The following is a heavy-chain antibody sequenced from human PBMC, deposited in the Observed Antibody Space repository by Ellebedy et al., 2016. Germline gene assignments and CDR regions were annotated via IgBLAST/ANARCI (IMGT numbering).Heavy chain of an antibody. CDR2: IDPSDSYT. V-gene: IGHV5-10-1*01. Sequence: GESLKISCKGSGYSFTSYWISWVRQMPGKGLEWMGRIDPSDSYTNYSPSFQGHVTISADKSISTAYLQWSSLKASDTAMYYCARQSRRIQLWLPPHGMDVWGQGTTVTVSS. D-gene: IGHD5-18*01. CDR3: ARQSRRIQLWLPPHGMDV. CDR1: GYSFTSYW. J-gene: IGHJ6*02.